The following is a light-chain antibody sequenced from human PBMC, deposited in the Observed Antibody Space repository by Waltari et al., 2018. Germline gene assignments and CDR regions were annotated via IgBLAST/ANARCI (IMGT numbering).Light chain of an antibody. CDR3: QQHYTAPIT. Sequence: DIVMIQSPDSLAVSLGESTTIISNSSKSVVHSSKNKNYLAWYQQKPVQPLKLLMYWATTRESGLPDRFSGSWSGKDSTLTISRLQAEDVAVYYYQQHYTAPITFGQGTRLDIK. CDR2: WAT. CDR1: KSVVHSSKNKNY. J-gene: IGKJ5*01. V-gene: IGKV4-1*01.